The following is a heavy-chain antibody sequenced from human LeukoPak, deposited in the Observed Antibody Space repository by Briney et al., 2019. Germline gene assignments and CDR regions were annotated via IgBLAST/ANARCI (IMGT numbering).Heavy chain of an antibody. CDR1: GGSISSYY. D-gene: IGHD4-23*01. Sequence: PSETLSLTCTVSGGSISSYYWSWIRQPPGKGLEWIAYIYYSGNTDYSPSVRSRVTMSIDTSRNQFSLKLSSVTAADTAVYYCARAGFPDNSHNYFDFWGQGNLVTVSS. CDR3: ARAGFPDNSHNYFDF. CDR2: IYYSGNT. V-gene: IGHV4-59*08. J-gene: IGHJ4*01.